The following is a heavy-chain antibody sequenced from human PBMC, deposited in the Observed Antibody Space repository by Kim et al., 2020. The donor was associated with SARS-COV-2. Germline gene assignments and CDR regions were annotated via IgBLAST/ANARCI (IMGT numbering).Heavy chain of an antibody. Sequence: SETLSLTCTVSGVSISSGGHYWSWIRQRPGKGLEWIGYIFGGGNTDYNPSLEGRVSISMDTSKNQFSLRLSSVTAADTAVYFCTRGAELLWFGEWGQGTLVTVSS. D-gene: IGHD3-10*01. CDR1: GVSISSGGHY. V-gene: IGHV4-31*03. J-gene: IGHJ4*02. CDR2: IFGGGNT. CDR3: TRGAELLWFGE.